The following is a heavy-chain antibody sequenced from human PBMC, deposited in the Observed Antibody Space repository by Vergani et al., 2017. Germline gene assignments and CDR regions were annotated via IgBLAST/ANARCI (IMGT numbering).Heavy chain of an antibody. V-gene: IGHV3-53*02. CDR3: ARVDRYYDSSGPRRPVGDAFDI. J-gene: IGHJ3*02. D-gene: IGHD3-22*01. CDR1: GFTVSSNY. Sequence: EVQLVETGGGLIQPGGSLRLSCAASGFTVSSNYMSWVRQAPGKGLEWVSVIYSGGSTYYNPSLKSRVTISVDTSKNQFSLKLSSVTAADTAVYYCARVDRYYDSSGPRRPVGDAFDIWGQGTMVTVSS. CDR2: IYSGGST.